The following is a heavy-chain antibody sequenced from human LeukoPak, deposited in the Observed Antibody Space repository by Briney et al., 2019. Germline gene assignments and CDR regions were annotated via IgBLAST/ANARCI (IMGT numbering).Heavy chain of an antibody. J-gene: IGHJ4*02. CDR3: ARRDCSSTSCLFDY. CDR2: IYYSGST. D-gene: IGHD2-2*01. CDR1: GGSISSSSYY. Sequence: SETLSLTCTVSGGSISSSSYYWGWIRQLPGKGPEWIGSIYYSGSTYYNPSLKSRVTISVDTSKNQFSLKLSSVTAADTAVYYCARRDCSSTSCLFDYWGQGTLVTVSS. V-gene: IGHV4-39*01.